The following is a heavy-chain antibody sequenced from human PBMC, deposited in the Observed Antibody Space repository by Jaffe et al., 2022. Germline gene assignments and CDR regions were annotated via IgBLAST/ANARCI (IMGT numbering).Heavy chain of an antibody. CDR3: TTERYYDFWSVDYYMDV. CDR2: IKSKTDGGTT. D-gene: IGHD3-3*01. CDR1: GFTFSNAW. J-gene: IGHJ6*03. V-gene: IGHV3-15*01. Sequence: EVQLVESGGGLVKPGGSLRLSCAASGFTFSNAWMSWVRQAPGKGLEWVGRIKSKTDGGTTDYAAPVKGRFTISRDDSKNTLYLQMNSLKTEDTAVYYCTTERYYDFWSVDYYMDVWGKGTTVTVSS.